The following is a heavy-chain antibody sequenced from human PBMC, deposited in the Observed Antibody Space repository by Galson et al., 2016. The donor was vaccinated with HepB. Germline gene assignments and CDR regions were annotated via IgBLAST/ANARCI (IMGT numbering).Heavy chain of an antibody. V-gene: IGHV3-21*01. D-gene: IGHD4-17*01. CDR2: TCSSSIHI. CDR3: ARDSGDWDSGYYRSFDY. Sequence: SLRLSCAASGFTFSSYSMNWVRQAPGKGLEWVSSTCSSSIHIYYADSVKGRFTISRDNAKNSLLLQMNSLRVEDTAVYYCARDSGDWDSGYYRSFDYWGQGTQVTVSS. CDR1: GFTFSSYS. J-gene: IGHJ4*02.